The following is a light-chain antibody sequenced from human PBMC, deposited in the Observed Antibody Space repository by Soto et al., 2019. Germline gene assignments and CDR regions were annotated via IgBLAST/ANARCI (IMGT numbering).Light chain of an antibody. V-gene: IGKV3-11*01. CDR2: DAS. CDR1: RSISRY. CDR3: QQRDIWPWT. Sequence: EIVMTQSPATLSVSPGEGATLSCRASRSISRYLAWYQHQPGQAPRLLMYDASKRATGIPARFSGSGSGTDFTLTISSLEPEDFAVYYCQQRDIWPWTFGQGTKVDIK. J-gene: IGKJ1*01.